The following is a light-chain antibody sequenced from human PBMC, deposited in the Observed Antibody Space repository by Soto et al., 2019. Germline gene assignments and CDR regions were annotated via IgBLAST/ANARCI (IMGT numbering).Light chain of an antibody. J-gene: IGKJ2*01. V-gene: IGKV1-39*01. CDR2: AAS. CDR3: QQSYTTPYT. CDR1: QRISSY. Sequence: DIQMTQSPSSLSASVGDSVTITCRASQRISSYLNWYQQKPGKAPKLLIYAASSLQSGVPSRFSGSGSGTDFTLTISSVQPEDVATYYCQQSYTTPYTFGQGTKLEIK.